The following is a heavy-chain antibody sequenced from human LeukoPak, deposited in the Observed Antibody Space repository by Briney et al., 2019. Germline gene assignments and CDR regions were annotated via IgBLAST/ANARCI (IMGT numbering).Heavy chain of an antibody. Sequence: SETLSLTCTVSGGSISSGSYYWSWIRQPAGKGLEWIGRIYTSGSTNYNPSLKSRVTISVDTSKNQFSLKLNSVTAADTAVYYCARGADFWSGYSDLYYFDYWGQGTLVTVSS. CDR3: ARGADFWSGYSDLYYFDY. CDR2: IYTSGST. J-gene: IGHJ4*02. CDR1: GGSISSGSYY. V-gene: IGHV4-61*02. D-gene: IGHD3-3*01.